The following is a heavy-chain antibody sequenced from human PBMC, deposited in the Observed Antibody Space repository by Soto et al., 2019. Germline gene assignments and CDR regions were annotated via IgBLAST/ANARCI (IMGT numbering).Heavy chain of an antibody. CDR1: GGTFSSYA. Sequence: ASVKVSCKASGGTFSSYAISWVRQAPGQGLEWMGWINPIYGNTKYAQKLQGRVTMTTDASTSTAYMELSSLRSDDTAVYYCARGVGSGSYYNQYNWFDPWGQGTLVTVSS. V-gene: IGHV1-18*01. CDR3: ARGVGSGSYYNQYNWFDP. J-gene: IGHJ5*02. CDR2: INPIYGNT. D-gene: IGHD3-10*01.